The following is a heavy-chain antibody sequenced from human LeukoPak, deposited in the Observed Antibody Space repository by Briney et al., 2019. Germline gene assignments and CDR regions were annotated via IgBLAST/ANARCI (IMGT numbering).Heavy chain of an antibody. D-gene: IGHD2-15*01. V-gene: IGHV3-23*01. J-gene: IGHJ4*02. CDR3: AKQLGYCSDGSCYSPY. CDR1: GFTFSSSA. CDR2: ISNNGGYT. Sequence: GGSLRLSCAASGFTFSSSAMSWVRQAPGKGLEWVSAISNNGGYTYYADSVQGRFTISRDNSKSTLCLQMNSLRAEDTAVYYCAKQLGYCSDGSCYSPYWGQGTLVTVSS.